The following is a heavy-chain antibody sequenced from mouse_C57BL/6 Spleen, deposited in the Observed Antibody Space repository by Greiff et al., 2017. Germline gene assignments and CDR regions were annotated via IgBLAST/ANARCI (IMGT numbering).Heavy chain of an antibody. CDR1: GYTFTDYE. CDR3: TRWNDYGFDY. V-gene: IGHV1-15*01. CDR2: IDPETGGT. J-gene: IGHJ2*01. Sequence: QVQLQQSGAELVRPGASVTLSCKASGYTFTDYEMHWVKQTPVHGLEWIGAIDPETGGTAYNQKFKGKAILTADKSSSTAYMELRSLTSEDSAVYYCTRWNDYGFDYWGQGTTLTVSS. D-gene: IGHD2-4*01.